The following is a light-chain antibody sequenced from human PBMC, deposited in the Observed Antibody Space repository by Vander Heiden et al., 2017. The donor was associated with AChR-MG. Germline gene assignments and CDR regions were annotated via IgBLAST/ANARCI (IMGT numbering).Light chain of an antibody. CDR3: QSYDSSLSGSRV. Sequence: QSVLTQPPSVSGAPGQRVTISCTGRSSNIGAGYDVHCDQQLPGTAPKLLIYGNSNRPSGVPDRFSGSKSGTSASLAITGLQAEDEADYYCQSYDSSLSGSRVFGGGTKLTVL. J-gene: IGLJ2*01. V-gene: IGLV1-40*01. CDR1: SSNIGAGYD. CDR2: GNS.